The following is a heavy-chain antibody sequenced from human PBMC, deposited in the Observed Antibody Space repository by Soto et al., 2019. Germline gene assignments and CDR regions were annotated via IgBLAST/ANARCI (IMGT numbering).Heavy chain of an antibody. CDR2: ISGNGIDT. D-gene: IGHD1-26*01. CDR1: GITFNNYV. CDR3: AKRRWEWYLNN. J-gene: IGHJ4*02. V-gene: IGHV3-23*01. Sequence: GGSLRGSWAASGITFNNYVMSWVRQAPGGGLEWVSAISGNGIDTYYADSAKGRFTISRDNSKNTLYLQINSLRVEDPAVYYCAKRRWEWYLNNWGPGTLDTVSS.